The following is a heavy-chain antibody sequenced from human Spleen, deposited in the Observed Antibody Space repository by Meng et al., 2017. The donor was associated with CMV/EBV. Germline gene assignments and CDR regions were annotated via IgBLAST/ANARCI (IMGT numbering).Heavy chain of an antibody. Sequence: GGSLRLSCAASGFTFRSHGMHWVRQAPGKGREWVAFIRYDGSNKYYADSVKGRFTISRDNSKNTPYLQINSLRAEDTAVYYCAKDTAYTTSGLDYWGQGTLVTVSS. V-gene: IGHV3-30*02. J-gene: IGHJ4*02. CDR3: AKDTAYTTSGLDY. D-gene: IGHD1-1*01. CDR1: GFTFRSHG. CDR2: IRYDGSNK.